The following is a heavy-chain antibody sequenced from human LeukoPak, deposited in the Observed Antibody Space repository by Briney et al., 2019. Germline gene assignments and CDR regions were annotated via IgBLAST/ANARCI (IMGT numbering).Heavy chain of an antibody. J-gene: IGHJ4*02. CDR1: GFTFSIYS. CDR2: ITTSSTYI. CDR3: ARDLGYYRADY. V-gene: IGHV3-21*01. D-gene: IGHD1-26*01. Sequence: PGGSLRLSCAASGFTFSIYSMSWVGQAPGKGLEWVSSITTSSTYISYADSVKGRFPISRDNAKNSLYLQMNRLRAEDTAVYYCARDLGYYRADYWGQGTLVTVSS.